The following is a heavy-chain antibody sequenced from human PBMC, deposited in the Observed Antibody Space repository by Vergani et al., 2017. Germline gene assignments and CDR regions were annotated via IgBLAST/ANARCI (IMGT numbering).Heavy chain of an antibody. D-gene: IGHD4-11*01. CDR3: ARGDYSNYYYYYYGMDV. V-gene: IGHV1-69*01. CDR1: GGTFSSYA. J-gene: IGHJ6*02. CDR2: IIPIFGTA. Sequence: QVQLEQSGAEVKKPGSSVKVSCKASGGTFSSYAISWVRQAPGQGLEWMGGIIPIFGTANYAQKFQGRVTITADESTSTAYMELSSLRSEDTAVYYCARGDYSNYYYYYYGMDVWGQGTTVTVSS.